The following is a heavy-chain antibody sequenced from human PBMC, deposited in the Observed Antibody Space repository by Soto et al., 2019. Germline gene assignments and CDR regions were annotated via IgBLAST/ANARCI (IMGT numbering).Heavy chain of an antibody. J-gene: IGHJ4*02. D-gene: IGHD6-19*01. V-gene: IGHV4-59*01. CDR2: IYYSGST. Sequence: SETLSLTCTVSGCSISSYYWSWVRQPPGKGLEWIGYIYYSGSTNYNPSLKSRVTISVDTSKNQFSLKLSSVTAADTAVYYCARSGEQWLARFDYWGQGTLVTVSS. CDR1: GCSISSYY. CDR3: ARSGEQWLARFDY.